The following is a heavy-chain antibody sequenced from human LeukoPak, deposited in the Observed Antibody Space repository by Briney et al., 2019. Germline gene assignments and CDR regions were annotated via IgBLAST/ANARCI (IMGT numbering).Heavy chain of an antibody. J-gene: IGHJ4*02. CDR3: AKDEQHKYYYDSSGYYGYDY. V-gene: IGHV3-23*01. CDR2: ISGSGGST. Sequence: GGSLRLSCAASGFTYISYAMTWVRQAPGKGLEWVSAISGSGGSTYYADSVKGRFTISRDNSKNTLYLQMNSLRAEDTAVYYCAKDEQHKYYYDSSGYYGYDYWGQGTLVTVSS. CDR1: GFTYISYA. D-gene: IGHD3-22*01.